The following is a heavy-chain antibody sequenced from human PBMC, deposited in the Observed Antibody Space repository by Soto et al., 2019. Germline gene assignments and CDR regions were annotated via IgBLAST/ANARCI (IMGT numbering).Heavy chain of an antibody. Sequence: GGSLRLSCAASGFTFSSYSMNWVRQAPGKGLEWVSSISSSSSYIYYADSVKGRFTISRDNAKNSLYLQMNSLRAEDTAVYYCARGGGEDWANPLRYYYYYGMDVWGQGTTVTVSS. CDR3: ARGGGEDWANPLRYYYYYGMDV. CDR2: ISSSSSYI. J-gene: IGHJ6*02. CDR1: GFTFSSYS. D-gene: IGHD2-21*01. V-gene: IGHV3-21*01.